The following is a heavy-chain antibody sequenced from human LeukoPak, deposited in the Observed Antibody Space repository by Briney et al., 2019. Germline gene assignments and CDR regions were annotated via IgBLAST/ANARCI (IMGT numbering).Heavy chain of an antibody. CDR1: GFTFSDYA. D-gene: IGHD5-12*01. J-gene: IGHJ4*02. CDR2: ISGSGGST. V-gene: IGHV3-23*01. CDR3: AKSYGYSGYDYLDY. Sequence: GGSLRLSCAASGFTFSDYAMSWVRQAPGKGLEWVSAISGSGGSTYYADSVKGRFTISRDNSKNTLYLQMNSLRAEDTAVYYCAKSYGYSGYDYLDYWGQGTLVTVSS.